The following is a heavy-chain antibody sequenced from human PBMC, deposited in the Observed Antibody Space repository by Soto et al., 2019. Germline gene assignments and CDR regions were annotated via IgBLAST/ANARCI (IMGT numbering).Heavy chain of an antibody. CDR3: AKDVEMATNFMDAFDI. CDR2: ISWNSGSI. CDR1: GFIFDDYA. V-gene: IGHV3-9*01. J-gene: IGHJ3*02. D-gene: IGHD5-12*01. Sequence: DVQLVESGGGLVQPGRSLRLSCAASGFIFDDYAMHWVRQAPGKGLEWVSGISWNSGSISYADSVKGRFTISRDNAKNSLYLQMNSLRAEDTALYYCAKDVEMATNFMDAFDIWGQGTMVTVSS.